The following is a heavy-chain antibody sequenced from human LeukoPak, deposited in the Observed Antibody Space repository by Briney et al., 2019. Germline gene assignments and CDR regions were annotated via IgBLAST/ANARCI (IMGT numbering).Heavy chain of an antibody. Sequence: SETLSLTCTVSGGSVSSSDYYWTWVRQTPGKGLEWMGSVYHTGTTYYTSSLNSRLTISVDTSKSLFSLRLRSVTAADTAMYYCARLTRCSTSCYFDYWGQGTLVTVSS. J-gene: IGHJ4*02. CDR3: ARLTRCSTSCYFDY. CDR2: VYHTGTT. CDR1: GGSVSSSDYY. V-gene: IGHV4-39*02. D-gene: IGHD3-9*01.